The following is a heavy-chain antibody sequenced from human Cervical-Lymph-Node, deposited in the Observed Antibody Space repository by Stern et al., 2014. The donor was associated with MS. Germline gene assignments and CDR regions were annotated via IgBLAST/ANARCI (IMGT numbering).Heavy chain of an antibody. D-gene: IGHD4-11*01. CDR2: ISYDGSSK. J-gene: IGHJ6*02. Sequence: VQLLESGGGVVQPGRSLRLSCAASGFTFSTYAMHWVRQAPGKGLEWVAVISYDGSSKYYADSVKGRFTISRDNSKSTLYLQMGSLRPEDTAVYYCANTDSPAEGPYYFYYGMDVWGQGTTVTVSS. V-gene: IGHV3-30*18. CDR1: GFTFSTYA. CDR3: ANTDSPAEGPYYFYYGMDV.